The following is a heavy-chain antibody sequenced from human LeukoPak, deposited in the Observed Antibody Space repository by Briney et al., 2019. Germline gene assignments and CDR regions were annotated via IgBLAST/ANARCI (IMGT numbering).Heavy chain of an antibody. V-gene: IGHV3-7*01. J-gene: IGHJ4*02. CDR2: IKQDGYEK. CDR1: GFTFSGYW. CDR3: ARDKIVGPTTLDY. D-gene: IGHD1-26*01. Sequence: GGSLRLSCVASGFTFSGYWMSWVRQTPEKGLGWVANIKQDGYEKYYVDSVKGRFTISRDNAKNSLYLQMNSLRADDTAVYYCARDKIVGPTTLDYWGQGTLVTVSS.